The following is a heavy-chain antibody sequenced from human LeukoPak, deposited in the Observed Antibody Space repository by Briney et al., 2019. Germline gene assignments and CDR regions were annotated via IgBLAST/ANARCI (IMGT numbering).Heavy chain of an antibody. Sequence: GGSLRLSCAASGFTFDDYAMHWVRQAPGKGLEWVSGISWNSGSIGYADSVKGRFTISRDNAKNSLYLQMNSLRAEDTALYYCAKDADTSYGDYVHWGQGTLVTVSS. CDR3: AKDADTSYGDYVH. V-gene: IGHV3-9*01. CDR1: GFTFDDYA. D-gene: IGHD4-17*01. J-gene: IGHJ4*02. CDR2: ISWNSGSI.